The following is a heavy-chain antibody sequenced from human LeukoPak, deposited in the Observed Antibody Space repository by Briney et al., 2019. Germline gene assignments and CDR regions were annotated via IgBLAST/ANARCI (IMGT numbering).Heavy chain of an antibody. J-gene: IGHJ3*02. CDR3: TRDNGGDWYAFDI. CDR2: LYTSGST. Sequence: PSETLSLTCTVSGASISSYYWSWIRQPAGKGLESIGRLYTSGSTNYNPSLKSRVTMSVDTSKNQFSLKLSSVTAADTALYYCTRDNGGDWYAFDIWGQGTVVTVSS. V-gene: IGHV4-4*07. D-gene: IGHD2-21*02. CDR1: GASISSYY.